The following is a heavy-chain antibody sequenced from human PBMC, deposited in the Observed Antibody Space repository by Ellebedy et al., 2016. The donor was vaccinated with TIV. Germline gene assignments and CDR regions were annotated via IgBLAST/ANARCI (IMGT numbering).Heavy chain of an antibody. CDR2: ISWNSGSI. CDR1: GFTFDDYA. V-gene: IGHV3-9*01. CDR3: AKVSGSSRIYYFDY. Sequence: GGSLRLXCAASGFTFDDYAMHWVRQAPGKGLEWVSGISWNSGSIGYADSVKGRFTISRDNAKNSLYLQMNSLRAEDTALYYCAKVSGSSRIYYFDYWGQGTLVTVSS. J-gene: IGHJ4*02. D-gene: IGHD1-26*01.